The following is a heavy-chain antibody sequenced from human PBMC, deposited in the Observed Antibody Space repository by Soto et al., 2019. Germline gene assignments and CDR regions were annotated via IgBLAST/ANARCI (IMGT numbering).Heavy chain of an antibody. CDR2: VVGGGIGT. Sequence: EVQLLESGGGLVQPGGSLRLSCAASGFTFSSYAMSWVRQAPGKGLEWLSGVVGGGIGTYYADSVKGRFTISRDNSKSTLYLQMNSLRAEDTAVYYCAQGNGVGSPDAFDFWGQGTMVTVSS. V-gene: IGHV3-23*01. CDR1: GFTFSSYA. D-gene: IGHD1-26*01. CDR3: AQGNGVGSPDAFDF. J-gene: IGHJ3*01.